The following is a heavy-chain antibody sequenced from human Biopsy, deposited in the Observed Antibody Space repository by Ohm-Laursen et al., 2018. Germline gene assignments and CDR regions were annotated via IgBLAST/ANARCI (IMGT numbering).Heavy chain of an antibody. Sequence: SVKVSCKTSGYTFTNYGISRVRQAPGPGLEGMGWISPYNGDTDYAQKLHGRVTMTTDTSTSTAYMDLRSLRSDDTAVYYCVRDRWPHVTLLGLVVFDFWGQGTLVIVSS. CDR3: VRDRWPHVTLLGLVVFDF. J-gene: IGHJ4*02. CDR1: GYTFTNYG. V-gene: IGHV1-18*01. D-gene: IGHD3-3*01. CDR2: ISPYNGDT.